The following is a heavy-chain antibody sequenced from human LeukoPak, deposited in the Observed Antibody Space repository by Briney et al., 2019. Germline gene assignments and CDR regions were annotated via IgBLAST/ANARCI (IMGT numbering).Heavy chain of an antibody. Sequence: GGCLRLSCEASGFIFISHWMSWVRQAPGKGLEWVANIKHDGSEKYYVHSVKGRFTISRDNAKNSLFLQMNSLRAEDTAVYYCARSYSRVGFDYWGQGTLVTVSS. J-gene: IGHJ4*02. CDR1: GFIFISHW. CDR2: IKHDGSEK. D-gene: IGHD6-13*01. V-gene: IGHV3-7*04. CDR3: ARSYSRVGFDY.